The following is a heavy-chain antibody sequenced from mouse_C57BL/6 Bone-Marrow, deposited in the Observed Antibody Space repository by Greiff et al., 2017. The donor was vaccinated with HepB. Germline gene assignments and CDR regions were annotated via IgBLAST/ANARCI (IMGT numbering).Heavy chain of an antibody. CDR3: TTYYYDYDWFAY. D-gene: IGHD2-4*01. Sequence: VQLQQSGAELVRPGASVKLSCTASGFNIKDDYMHWVKQRPEQGPEWIGWIDPENGDTEYASKFQGKATITADTSSNTAYLQLSSLTSEDTAVYYCTTYYYDYDWFAYWGQGTLVTVSA. J-gene: IGHJ3*01. CDR1: GFNIKDDY. CDR2: IDPENGDT. V-gene: IGHV14-4*01.